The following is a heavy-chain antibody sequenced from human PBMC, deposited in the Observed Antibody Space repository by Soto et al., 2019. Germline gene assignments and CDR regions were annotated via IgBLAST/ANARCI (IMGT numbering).Heavy chain of an antibody. V-gene: IGHV3-64*01. CDR3: ARGVAVAGTSFDY. CDR2: ISSNGGST. CDR1: GFTFSSYA. D-gene: IGHD6-19*01. Sequence: EEQLVESGGGLVQPGWSLRLSCAASGFTFSSYAMHWVRQAPGKGLEYVSAISSNGGSTYYANSVKGRFTISRDNSKNTLYLQMGSLRAEDMAVYYCARGVAVAGTSFDYWGQGTLVTVSS. J-gene: IGHJ4*02.